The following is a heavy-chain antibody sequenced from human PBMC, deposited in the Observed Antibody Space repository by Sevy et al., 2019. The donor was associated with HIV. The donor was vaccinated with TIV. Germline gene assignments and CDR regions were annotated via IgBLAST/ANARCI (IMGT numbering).Heavy chain of an antibody. J-gene: IGHJ3*02. CDR1: GFTFSSYA. Sequence: QLGGSLRLSCAASGFTFSSYAMSWVRQAPGKGLEWVSAISGSGGSTYYADSVKGRFTISRDNSKNTLYLQMNSLRAEDTAVYYCAKTVYYDSSGYYYEPSAFDIWGQGTMVTVSS. CDR2: ISGSGGST. V-gene: IGHV3-23*01. D-gene: IGHD3-22*01. CDR3: AKTVYYDSSGYYYEPSAFDI.